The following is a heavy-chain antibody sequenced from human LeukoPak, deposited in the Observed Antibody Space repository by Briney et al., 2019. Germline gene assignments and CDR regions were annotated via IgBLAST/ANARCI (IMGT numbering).Heavy chain of an antibody. CDR3: ARDAGPNPDFDY. CDR1: GFTFSSYA. V-gene: IGHV3-23*01. Sequence: PGGSLRLSCAASGFTFSSYAMSWVRQAPGKGLEWVSAISGSGGSTYYADSVKGRFTISRDNAKNSLYLQMNSLRAEDTAVYYCARDAGPNPDFDYWGQGTLVTVSS. J-gene: IGHJ4*02. CDR2: ISGSGGST. D-gene: IGHD6-13*01.